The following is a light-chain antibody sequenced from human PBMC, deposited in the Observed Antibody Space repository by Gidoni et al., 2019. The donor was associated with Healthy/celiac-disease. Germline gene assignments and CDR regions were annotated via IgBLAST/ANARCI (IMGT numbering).Light chain of an antibody. Sequence: QAVVTQEPSLTVSPVGTVTLTCGSSTGAVTSGHYPYWFQQKPGQAPRTLIYDTSNKHSWTPARFSGSLLGGKAALTRSGAQPEDEAEYYCLLSYSGAQGVFGGGTKLTVL. CDR2: DTS. J-gene: IGLJ3*02. V-gene: IGLV7-46*01. CDR1: TGAVTSGHY. CDR3: LLSYSGAQGV.